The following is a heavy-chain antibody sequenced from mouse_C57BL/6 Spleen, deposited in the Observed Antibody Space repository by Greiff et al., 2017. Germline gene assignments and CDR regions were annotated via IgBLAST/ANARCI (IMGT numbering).Heavy chain of an antibody. CDR3: ALGPNWYFDV. D-gene: IGHD4-1*01. J-gene: IGHJ1*03. CDR2: IDPSDSYT. Sequence: QVQLKQPGAELVMPGASVKLSCKASGYTFTSYWMHWVKQRPGQGLEWIGEIDPSDSYTNYNQKFKGKSTLNVDKSSSTAYMQLSSLTSEDSAVYYCALGPNWYFDVWGTGTTVTVSS. V-gene: IGHV1-69*01. CDR1: GYTFTSYW.